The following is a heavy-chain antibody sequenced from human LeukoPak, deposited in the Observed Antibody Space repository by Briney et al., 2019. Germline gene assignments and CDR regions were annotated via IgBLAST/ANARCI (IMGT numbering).Heavy chain of an antibody. Sequence: GGSLRLSCAASGFTFSSYAMSWVRQAPGKGLEWVSASAGGSTFYADSVKGRFTISRDNSKTTLYLQLNSLRAEDTAAYYCVTNYRYFDYWGQGTLVTVSS. D-gene: IGHD3-16*02. CDR2: SAGGST. V-gene: IGHV3-23*01. J-gene: IGHJ4*02. CDR1: GFTFSSYA. CDR3: VTNYRYFDY.